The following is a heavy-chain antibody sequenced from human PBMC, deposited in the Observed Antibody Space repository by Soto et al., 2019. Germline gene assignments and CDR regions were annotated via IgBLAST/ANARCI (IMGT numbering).Heavy chain of an antibody. Sequence: GESLKISCKGSGYSFTSYWIGWVRQMPGKGLEWMGIIYPGDSDTRYSPSFQGQVTISADKSISTAYLQWSSLKASDTAMYYCARSQGPWEDLYYYYGMDVWGQGTTVTVSS. J-gene: IGHJ6*02. CDR2: IYPGDSDT. CDR3: ARSQGPWEDLYYYYGMDV. CDR1: GYSFTSYW. D-gene: IGHD1-26*01. V-gene: IGHV5-51*01.